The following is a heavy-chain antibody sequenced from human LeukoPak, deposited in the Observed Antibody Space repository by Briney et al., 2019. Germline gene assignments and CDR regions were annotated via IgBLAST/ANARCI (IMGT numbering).Heavy chain of an antibody. Sequence: SETLSLTCTVSGGSISSSSYYWGWIRQPPGKGLEWIGYIYYSGSTYYNPSLKSRVTISVDTSKNQFSLKLSSVTAADTAVYYCASRGSDLTGYLFDYWGQGTLVTVSS. D-gene: IGHD3-9*01. CDR3: ASRGSDLTGYLFDY. CDR2: IYYSGST. J-gene: IGHJ4*02. V-gene: IGHV4-30-4*08. CDR1: GGSISSSSYY.